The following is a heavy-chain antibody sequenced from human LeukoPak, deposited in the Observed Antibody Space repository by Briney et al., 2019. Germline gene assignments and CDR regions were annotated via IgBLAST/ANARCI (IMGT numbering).Heavy chain of an antibody. CDR1: GESLSGYY. D-gene: IGHD3-10*02. Sequence: SETLSLTCAVYGESLSGYYWSWIRQPPGKGLEWIGEINDGGSTTYNPSLTSRGTISVDASENHISLKLSSVPGADTTVCYCAGRPANVRSGVNPRWFDPWGQGTPVTASS. J-gene: IGHJ5*02. CDR2: INDGGST. CDR3: AGRPANVRSGVNPRWFDP. V-gene: IGHV4-34*01.